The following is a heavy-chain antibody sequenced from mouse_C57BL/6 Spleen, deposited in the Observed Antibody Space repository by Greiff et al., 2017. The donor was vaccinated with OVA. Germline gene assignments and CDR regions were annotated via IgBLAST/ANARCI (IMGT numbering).Heavy chain of an antibody. CDR3: AREGITTVVDAMDY. Sequence: EVQLQQSGPELVKPGASVKISCKASGYTFTDYYMNWVKQSHGKSLEWIGDINPNNGGTSYNQKFKGKATLTVDKSSSTAYMELLSLTSEDSAVYYCAREGITTVVDAMDYWGQGTSVTVSS. D-gene: IGHD1-1*01. CDR1: GYTFTDYY. CDR2: INPNNGGT. J-gene: IGHJ4*01. V-gene: IGHV1-26*01.